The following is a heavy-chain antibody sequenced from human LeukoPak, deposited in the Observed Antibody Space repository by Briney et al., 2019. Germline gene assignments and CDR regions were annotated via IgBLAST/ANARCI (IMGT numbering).Heavy chain of an antibody. D-gene: IGHD3-16*02. V-gene: IGHV3-64*01. CDR1: GFTFSSYA. CDR3: ARGPTFGGVIVKGGGYYFDY. Sequence: PGGSLRLSCAASGFTFSSYAMHWVRQAPGKGLEYVSAISSNGGSTYYANSVKGRFTISRDNSKNTLYLQMGSLRAEDMAVYYCARGPTFGGVIVKGGGYYFDYWGQGTLVTVSS. CDR2: ISSNGGST. J-gene: IGHJ4*02.